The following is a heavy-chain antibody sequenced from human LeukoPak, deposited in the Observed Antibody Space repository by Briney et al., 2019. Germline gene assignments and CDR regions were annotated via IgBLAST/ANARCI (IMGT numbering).Heavy chain of an antibody. CDR2: TSAYNGNT. J-gene: IGHJ4*02. CDR3: ARDRRRGYSGYDYDFDY. V-gene: IGHV1-18*01. CDR1: GYTFTSYG. Sequence: ASVKVSCKASGYTFTSYGISWVRQAPGQGLEWMGWTSAYNGNTNYAQKLQGRVTMTTDTSTSTAYMELRSLRSGDTAVYYCARDRRRGYSGYDYDFDYWGQGTLVTVSS. D-gene: IGHD5-12*01.